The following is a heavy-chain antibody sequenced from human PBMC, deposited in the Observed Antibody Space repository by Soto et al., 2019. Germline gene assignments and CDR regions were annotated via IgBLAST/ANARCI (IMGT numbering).Heavy chain of an antibody. CDR3: ARGFSAGKGSPTDF. D-gene: IGHD6-13*01. CDR1: GFTFSSFA. CDR2: ISGSGGST. J-gene: IGHJ4*02. Sequence: GGSLRLSCAASGFTFSSFAMSWVRQAPGKGLDWVSAISGSGGSTYSADSVKGRFTISRDNSKNTLYLQMSSLRAEETAVYYCARGFSAGKGSPTDFWGQRSLVPVS. V-gene: IGHV3-23*01.